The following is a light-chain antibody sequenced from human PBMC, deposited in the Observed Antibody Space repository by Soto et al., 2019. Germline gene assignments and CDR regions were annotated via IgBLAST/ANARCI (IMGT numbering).Light chain of an antibody. CDR2: LEGSGSY. J-gene: IGLJ3*02. Sequence: QLVLTQSSSASASLGSSVKLTCTLSSGHSSYIIAWHQQQPGKAPRYLMKLEGSGSYNKGSGVPDRFSGSSSGTDRYLTISNFQFEDEADYYCETWDSNTHVFGGGTKVTVL. V-gene: IGLV4-60*02. CDR1: SGHSSYI. CDR3: ETWDSNTHV.